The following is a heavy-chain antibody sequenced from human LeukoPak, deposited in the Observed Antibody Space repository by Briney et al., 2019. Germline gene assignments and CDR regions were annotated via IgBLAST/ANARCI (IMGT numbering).Heavy chain of an antibody. Sequence: ASVKVSCKAYGYTFTSYGTSWVRQAPGQGLEWMGCISSYNGNTNYAQKLQGRVTMTTDTSTSTAYMELRSLRSDDTAVYYCARNEYDYVWGSYRPFDYWGQGTLVTVSS. V-gene: IGHV1-18*01. CDR3: ARNEYDYVWGSYRPFDY. CDR2: ISSYNGNT. D-gene: IGHD3-16*02. CDR1: GYTFTSYG. J-gene: IGHJ4*02.